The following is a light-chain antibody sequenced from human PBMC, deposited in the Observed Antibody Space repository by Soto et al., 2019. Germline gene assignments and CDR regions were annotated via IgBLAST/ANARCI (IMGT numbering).Light chain of an antibody. Sequence: DIQMTQSPSSLSASVGDRVTITCRASQTISTYLNWYQQKPWKAPRLLIYDASSLLSGVPSRFSGSGSGTDFTLNIASLQPEDFSTYYCQQSDSTPITFGKGTKVEI. CDR2: DAS. J-gene: IGKJ2*01. CDR1: QTISTY. CDR3: QQSDSTPIT. V-gene: IGKV1-39*01.